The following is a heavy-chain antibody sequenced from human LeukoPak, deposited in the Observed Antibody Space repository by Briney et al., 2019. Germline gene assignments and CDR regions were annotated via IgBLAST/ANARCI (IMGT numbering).Heavy chain of an antibody. Sequence: ASVKVSCKASGGTFSSYAISWVRQAPGQGLEWMGRIIPILGIANYAQKFQGRVTITADKSTSTAYMELSSLRSEDTAVYYCVRPPLTADSAFDIWGQGTMVTVSS. CDR1: GGTFSSYA. CDR3: VRPPLTADSAFDI. CDR2: IIPILGIA. J-gene: IGHJ3*02. D-gene: IGHD5-18*01. V-gene: IGHV1-69*04.